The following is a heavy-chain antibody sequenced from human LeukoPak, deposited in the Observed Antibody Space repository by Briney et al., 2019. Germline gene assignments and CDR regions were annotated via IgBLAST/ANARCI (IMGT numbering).Heavy chain of an antibody. CDR2: IYTSGST. V-gene: IGHV4-61*02. J-gene: IGHJ3*02. CDR1: GGSISSGSYY. Sequence: SQTLSLTCTVSGGSISSGSYYWSWIRQPAGTGLEWIWRIYTSGSTNYNPSLTSRVTISVDTSKNQFPLRLSSVTAADTGVYYCARTYCTSTSCERAFDIWGQGTIVTVSS. CDR3: ARTYCTSTSCERAFDI. D-gene: IGHD2-2*01.